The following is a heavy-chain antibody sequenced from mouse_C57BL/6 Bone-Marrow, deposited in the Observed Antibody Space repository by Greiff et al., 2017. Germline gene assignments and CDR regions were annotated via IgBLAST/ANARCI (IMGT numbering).Heavy chain of an antibody. J-gene: IGHJ2*01. V-gene: IGHV1-22*01. CDR3: ARKTGTRYYFDY. D-gene: IGHD4-1*01. CDR1: GYTFTDYN. CDR2: INPNNGGT. Sequence: VQLQQSGPELVKPGASVKMSCKASGYTFTDYNMHWVKQSHGKSLEWIGYINPNNGGTSYNQKFKGKATLTVNKSSSTAYMELRSLTSEDSAVYYCARKTGTRYYFDYWGKGTTLTVSS.